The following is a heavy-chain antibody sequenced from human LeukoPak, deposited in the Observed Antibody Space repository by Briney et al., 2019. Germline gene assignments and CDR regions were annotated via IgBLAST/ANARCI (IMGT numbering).Heavy chain of an antibody. CDR2: IYSGGST. CDR1: GFTVSSNY. J-gene: IGHJ4*02. Sequence: PGGSLRLSCTASGFTVSSNYMSWVRQAPGKGLEWVSVIYSGGSTYYADSVKGRFTISRDNVKNSLYLQMNSLRDEDTAMYYCAKRDHFDYWGQGTLVTVSS. CDR3: AKRDHFDY. V-gene: IGHV3-53*01.